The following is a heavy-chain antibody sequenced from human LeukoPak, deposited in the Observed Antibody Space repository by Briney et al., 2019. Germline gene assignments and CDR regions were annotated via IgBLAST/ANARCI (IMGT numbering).Heavy chain of an antibody. J-gene: IGHJ4*02. D-gene: IGHD7-27*01. Sequence: PGGSLRLSCAASGLTFNNYAMSWVRQAPGKGLEWVSTITTSDGNTYYADSVKGRFTVSRDNSKNTLFLQMNSLRAEDTAVYYCAKDGGLWVSAHWGDSWGRGTLVTVSS. CDR3: AKDGGLWVSAHWGDS. V-gene: IGHV3-23*01. CDR1: GLTFNNYA. CDR2: ITTSDGNT.